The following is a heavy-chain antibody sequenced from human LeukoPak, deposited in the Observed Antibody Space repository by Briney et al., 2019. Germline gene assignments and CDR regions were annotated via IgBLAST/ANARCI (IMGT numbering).Heavy chain of an antibody. CDR3: ARLLVPADPWFDP. Sequence: SETLSLTCTVSGGSISSSSYYWGWIRQPPGKGLERIGSIYYSGSTYYNPSLKSRVTISVDTSKNQFSLKLSSVTAADTAVYYCARLLVPADPWFDPWGQGTLVTVSS. V-gene: IGHV4-39*01. J-gene: IGHJ5*02. CDR2: IYYSGST. CDR1: GGSISSSSYY. D-gene: IGHD2-2*01.